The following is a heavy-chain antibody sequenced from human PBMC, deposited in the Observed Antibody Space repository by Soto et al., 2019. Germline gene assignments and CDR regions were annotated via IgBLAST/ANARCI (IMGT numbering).Heavy chain of an antibody. J-gene: IGHJ5*02. CDR2: ISSSGSTI. D-gene: IGHD3-16*01. Sequence: GGSLRLSCAASGFTFSDYYMSWIRQAPGKGLEWVSYISSSGSTIYYADSVKGRFTISRDNAKNSLYLQMNSLRAEDTAVYYCAGMLASWIEDPDTMPPVPPSNWFDPWGQGTLVTVSS. CDR3: AGMLASWIEDPDTMPPVPPSNWFDP. CDR1: GFTFSDYY. V-gene: IGHV3-11*01.